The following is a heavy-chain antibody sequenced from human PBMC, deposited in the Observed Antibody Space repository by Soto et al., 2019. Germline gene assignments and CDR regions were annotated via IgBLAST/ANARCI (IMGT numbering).Heavy chain of an antibody. V-gene: IGHV3-7*01. CDR2: IKKDGSEK. D-gene: IGHD3-16*01. CDR3: ARQRFGSFSGSYVFDL. J-gene: IGHJ5*02. Sequence: PGGSLRLSCAASGFTFSSYWMSWVRQAPGKGLEWVANIKKDGSEKYYVDSVKGRFTISRDNAKNSLYLQMNNLSGDDTAVYYCARQRFGSFSGSYVFDLWGQGTPVTVSS. CDR1: GFTFSSYW.